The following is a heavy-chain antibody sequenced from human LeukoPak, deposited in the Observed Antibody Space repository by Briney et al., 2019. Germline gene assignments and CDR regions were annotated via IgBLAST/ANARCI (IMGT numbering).Heavy chain of an antibody. J-gene: IGHJ4*02. V-gene: IGHV3-30*18. CDR2: ISYDGSNK. CDR1: GFTFSSYS. D-gene: IGHD7-27*01. CDR3: AKRLGSYFDY. Sequence: GGSLRLSCAASGFTFSSYSMNWVRQAPGKGLEWVAVISYDGSNKYYADSVKGRFTISRDNSKNTLYLQMNSLRAEDTAVYYCAKRLGSYFDYWGQGTLVTVSS.